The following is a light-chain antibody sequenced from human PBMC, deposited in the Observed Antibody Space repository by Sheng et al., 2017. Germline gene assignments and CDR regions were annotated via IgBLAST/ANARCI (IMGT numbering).Light chain of an antibody. CDR1: GIGKSI. V-gene: IGLV3-25*03. CDR3: QSSASSSSYL. CDR2: KDT. J-gene: IGLJ3*02. Sequence: SYELTQPPSVSVSPGQTARITCSGDGIGKSIFLLVPTEVRPGPYFVIYKDTERPSGIPERFSGSSSGTTVTLTIGGVQAEDEADYYCQSSASSSSYLFGGGTKLTVL.